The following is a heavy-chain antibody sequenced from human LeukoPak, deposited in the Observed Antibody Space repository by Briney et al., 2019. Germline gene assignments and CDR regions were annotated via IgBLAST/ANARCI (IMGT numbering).Heavy chain of an antibody. J-gene: IGHJ5*02. CDR1: GGSISSYY. CDR2: IYYSGST. CDR3: ARSPVVVQLLGFDP. V-gene: IGHV4-59*08. Sequence: SETLSLTCTVSGGSISSYYWSWIRQPPGKGLEWIGYIYYSGSTNYNPSLKSRVTISVDTSKNQFSLKLSSVTAADTAVYYCARSPVVVQLLGFDPWGQGTLVTVSS. D-gene: IGHD2-2*01.